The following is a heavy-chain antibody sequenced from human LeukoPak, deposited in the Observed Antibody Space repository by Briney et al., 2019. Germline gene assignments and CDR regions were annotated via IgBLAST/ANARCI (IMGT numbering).Heavy chain of an antibody. V-gene: IGHV1-18*01. D-gene: IGHD6-13*01. CDR1: GYSFISYG. Sequence: GASVKVSCKASGYSFISYGISWVRQAPGQGLEWMGWISAHNGNTNYAQKLQGRVTMTIDTSTTTAYMELRSLRSDDTAVYYCARNSYSSSRNDYWGQGTLVTVSS. CDR3: ARNSYSSSRNDY. CDR2: ISAHNGNT. J-gene: IGHJ4*02.